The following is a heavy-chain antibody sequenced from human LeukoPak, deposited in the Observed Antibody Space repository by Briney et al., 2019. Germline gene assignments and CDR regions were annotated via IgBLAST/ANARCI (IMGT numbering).Heavy chain of an antibody. Sequence: SETLSLTCTVSGGSISSYYWSWIRQPPGKGLEWIGYIYYSGSTNYNPSLKSRVTISVDTSKNQFSLKLSSVTAADTAVYYCARVRGSYYSSSFDPWGQGTLVTVSS. CDR1: GGSISSYY. CDR2: IYYSGST. V-gene: IGHV4-59*01. J-gene: IGHJ5*02. D-gene: IGHD3-10*01. CDR3: ARVRGSYYSSSFDP.